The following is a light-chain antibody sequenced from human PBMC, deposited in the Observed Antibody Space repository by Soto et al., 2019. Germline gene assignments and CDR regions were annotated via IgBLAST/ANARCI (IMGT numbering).Light chain of an antibody. V-gene: IGKV1-8*01. J-gene: IGKJ4*01. CDR2: AAS. CDR1: QGISNY. CDR3: QHYYSYPLS. Sequence: AIRMTQSPSSLSASPRDRVAITCRASQGISNYLAWYQQKPGKAPKLLIYAASTLDAGVPSRFSGSGSGTDFTLTISHLQSEDFATYHCQHYYSYPLSFAGGTKVDI.